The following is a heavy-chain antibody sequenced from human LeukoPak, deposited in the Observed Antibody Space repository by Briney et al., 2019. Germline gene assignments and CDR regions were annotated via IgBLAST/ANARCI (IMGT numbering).Heavy chain of an antibody. V-gene: IGHV1-46*01. CDR3: ARGPRYCSGGSCYSGDY. D-gene: IGHD2-15*01. CDR1: GYTFTNSY. Sequence: ASVKVSCKASGYTFTNSYIHWVRQAPGQVLEWMGLINPDGGNTNYAQNFQGRVTLTRDTSTSTVHMELSSLRSEDTAVYYCARGPRYCSGGSCYSGDYWGQGTLVTVSS. J-gene: IGHJ4*02. CDR2: INPDGGNT.